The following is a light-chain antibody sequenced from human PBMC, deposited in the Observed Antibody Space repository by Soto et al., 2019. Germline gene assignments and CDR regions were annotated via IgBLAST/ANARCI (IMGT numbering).Light chain of an antibody. CDR3: QQRSNWLIT. CDR1: MIVSSY. Sequence: EIVLTQSPATLSLSPGDGTTLSCRTRMIVSSYLAWYQQKPGQAPRLLIYDASNRATGIPARFSGSGSGTDFTLTISTLEPEDFAVYYCQQRSNWLITFGQGTRLEIK. CDR2: DAS. J-gene: IGKJ5*01. V-gene: IGKV3-11*01.